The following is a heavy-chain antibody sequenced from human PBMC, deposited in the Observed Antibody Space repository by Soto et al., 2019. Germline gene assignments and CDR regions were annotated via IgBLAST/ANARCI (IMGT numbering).Heavy chain of an antibody. CDR1: GGSISSGGYY. D-gene: IGHD6-6*01. J-gene: IGHJ5*01. V-gene: IGHV4-31*03. CDR3: VRARYRSSLFDS. Sequence: QVQLQESGPGLVKPSQTLSLTCTVCGGSISSGGYYWSRISQHPGKGLEWIGFISYSGSTYYNPAPRSRVTISEDTSKNQVTLKLTSATAADTAVYYFVRARYRSSLFDSWGPGTLVTVSS. CDR2: ISYSGST.